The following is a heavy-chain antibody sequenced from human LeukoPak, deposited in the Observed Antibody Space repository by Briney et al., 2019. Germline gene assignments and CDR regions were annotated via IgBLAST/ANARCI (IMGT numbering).Heavy chain of an antibody. D-gene: IGHD6-25*01. V-gene: IGHV1-2*02. CDR3: AXXAGXFXXXXXV. Sequence: CXXSXYTFTGYYMHWVRQAPGQGLEWMGWINPNSGGTNYAQKLQGRVTINTDTVTSTAYMEVRSQRGDDTAIYYCAXXAGXFXXXXXVWGXXXTVTISS. CDR2: INPNSGGT. CDR1: XYTFTGYY. J-gene: IGHJ6*04.